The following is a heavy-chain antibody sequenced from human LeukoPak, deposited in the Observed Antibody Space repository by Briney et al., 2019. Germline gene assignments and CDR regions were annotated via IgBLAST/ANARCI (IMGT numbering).Heavy chain of an antibody. J-gene: IGHJ5*02. CDR1: GYTFTGYY. V-gene: IGHV1-2*02. CDR2: VNPNSGGT. Sequence: ASVKVSCKASGYTFTGYYMHWVRQAPGQGLEWMGWVNPNSGGTNYAQKFQGRVTMTRDTSISTAYMELSRLRSDDTAVYYCASATFKYSSSTSIDPWGQGTLVTVSS. CDR3: ASATFKYSSSTSIDP. D-gene: IGHD6-6*01.